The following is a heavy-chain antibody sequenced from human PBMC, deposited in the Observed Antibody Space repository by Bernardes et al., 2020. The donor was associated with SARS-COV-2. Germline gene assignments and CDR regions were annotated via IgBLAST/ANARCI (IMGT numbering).Heavy chain of an antibody. J-gene: IGHJ5*02. Sequence: TLSLTCTVSGGSITSSSYYWGWIRQPPGKGLEWIGNIYYSGSTYYNPSLKSRVTISVDTSKNQFSLKLSSVSAADTAVYYCASLYSSPKNWFDPWGQGTLVTVSS. CDR3: ASLYSSPKNWFDP. CDR1: GGSITSSSYY. V-gene: IGHV4-39*01. CDR2: IYYSGST. D-gene: IGHD4-4*01.